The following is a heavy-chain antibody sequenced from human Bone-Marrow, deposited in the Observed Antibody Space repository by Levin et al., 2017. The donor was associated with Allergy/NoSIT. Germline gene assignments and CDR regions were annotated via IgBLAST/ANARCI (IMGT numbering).Heavy chain of an antibody. Sequence: PSETLSLTCTVSGASISAGNYAWTWIRQPPGQGLEWIGYIFHGGNSYYNPSLESRASLSLDKSTNQFSLRLTSVTAADTAVYFCARAPRATVDFDFWGQGTLVTVAP. CDR3: ARAPRATVDFDF. CDR2: IFHGGNS. CDR1: GASISAGNYA. J-gene: IGHJ4*02. D-gene: IGHD1-14*01. V-gene: IGHV4-30-2*01.